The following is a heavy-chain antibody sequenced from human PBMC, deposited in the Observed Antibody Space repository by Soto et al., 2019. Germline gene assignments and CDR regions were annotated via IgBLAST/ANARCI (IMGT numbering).Heavy chain of an antibody. J-gene: IGHJ4*02. CDR1: GDSIRSGSSY. V-gene: IGHV4-31*02. CDR2: IDFSGST. Sequence: PSETLSLTCTVSGDSIRSGSSYWTWIRQRPGKGLEWIGFIDFSGSTHYNPSLKSRITISVETSKNQFSLKLKSVTAADTAVYYWATRDPGHYWGQGTLVTVSS. CDR3: ATRDPGHY.